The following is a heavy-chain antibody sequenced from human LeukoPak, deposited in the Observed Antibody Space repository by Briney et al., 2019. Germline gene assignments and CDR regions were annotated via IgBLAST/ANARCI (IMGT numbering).Heavy chain of an antibody. CDR2: IHYSGST. CDR3: ARSPVEMATIGDWYFDL. CDR1: GGSISSGGYY. Sequence: SETLSLTCTVSGGSISSGGYYWSWIRQHPGKGLEWIGYIHYSGSTYYNPSLKSRVTISVDTSKNQFSLKLSSVTAADTAVYYCARSPVEMATIGDWYFDLWGRGTLVTVSS. V-gene: IGHV4-31*03. D-gene: IGHD5-24*01. J-gene: IGHJ2*01.